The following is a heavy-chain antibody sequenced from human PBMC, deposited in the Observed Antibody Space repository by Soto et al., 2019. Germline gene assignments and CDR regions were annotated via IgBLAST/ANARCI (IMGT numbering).Heavy chain of an antibody. D-gene: IGHD3-22*01. Sequence: SETLSLTCTVSGDSISSGGYYWSWIRQHTGKGLEWIGYIYFSGSTYYNPSLKSRVTISVDTSENQFSLKLNSVTAADTAVYYCARDRYADSDYLYHDAFDIWGQGTMVTVSS. CDR3: ARDRYADSDYLYHDAFDI. J-gene: IGHJ3*02. CDR2: IYFSGST. V-gene: IGHV4-31*03. CDR1: GDSISSGGYY.